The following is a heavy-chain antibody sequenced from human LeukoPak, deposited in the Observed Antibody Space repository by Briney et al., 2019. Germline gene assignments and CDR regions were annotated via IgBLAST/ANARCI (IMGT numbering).Heavy chain of an antibody. Sequence: PGGSLRLSCAASGFTFSSYGMSWVRQAPGKGLEWVSAISGSGGSTYYADSVKGRFTISRDNSKNTLYLQMNSLRAEDTAVYYCAKLIDPRSYSSGWLDYWGQGTLVTVSS. CDR3: AKLIDPRSYSSGWLDY. V-gene: IGHV3-23*01. CDR2: ISGSGGST. J-gene: IGHJ4*02. CDR1: GFTFSSYG. D-gene: IGHD6-19*01.